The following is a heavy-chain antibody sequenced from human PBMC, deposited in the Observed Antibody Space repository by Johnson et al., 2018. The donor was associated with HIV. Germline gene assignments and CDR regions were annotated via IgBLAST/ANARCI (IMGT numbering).Heavy chain of an antibody. J-gene: IGHJ3*02. CDR1: GFTFSNYG. D-gene: IGHD6-13*01. CDR2: IRYDGSNK. Sequence: QVQLVESGGGLIQPGGSLRLSCAASGFTFSNYGMHWVRQAPGKGLEWVTFIRYDGSNKYYADSVKGRFTISRDNSKNTLYLQMNSLRAEDTAVYYCAKDRASIAAALDAFDIWGQGTMVTVSS. V-gene: IGHV3-30*02. CDR3: AKDRASIAAALDAFDI.